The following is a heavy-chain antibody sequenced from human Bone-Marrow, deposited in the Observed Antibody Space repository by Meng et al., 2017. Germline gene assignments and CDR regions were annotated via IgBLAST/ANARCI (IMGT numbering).Heavy chain of an antibody. CDR1: GYTFTSYY. CDR3: ARAPDTAMVTGWFDP. V-gene: IGHV1-46*01. D-gene: IGHD5-18*01. Sequence: ASVKVSCKAPGYTFTSYYMHWVRQAPGQGLEWMGIINPSGGSTSYAQKFQGRVTMTRDTSTSTVYMELSSLRSEDTAVYYCARAPDTAMVTGWFDPWGQGTLVTVSS. J-gene: IGHJ5*02. CDR2: INPSGGST.